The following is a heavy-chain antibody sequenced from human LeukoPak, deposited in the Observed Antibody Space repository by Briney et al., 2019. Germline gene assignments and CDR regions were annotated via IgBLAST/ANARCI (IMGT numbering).Heavy chain of an antibody. CDR2: IYTSGST. Sequence: NPSETLSLTCTVSGGSISSYYWSWIRQPPGKGLEWIGYIYTSGSTNYNPSLKSRVTISVDTSKNQFSLKLSSVIAADTAVYYCARHVAYSSGWYVAFDYWGQGTLVTVSS. D-gene: IGHD6-19*01. V-gene: IGHV4-4*09. J-gene: IGHJ4*02. CDR1: GGSISSYY. CDR3: ARHVAYSSGWYVAFDY.